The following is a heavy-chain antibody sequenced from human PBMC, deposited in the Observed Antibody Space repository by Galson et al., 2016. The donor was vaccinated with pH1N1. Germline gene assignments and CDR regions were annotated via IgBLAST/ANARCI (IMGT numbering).Heavy chain of an antibody. Sequence: SLRLSCAASGFTFSSYSMNWVRQAPGKGLEWVSCISSSSSYIYYADSVKGRFTISRDNAENSLYLQMSSLRAEDTAVYYCARDHTREWEADAFDIWGQGTMVTVSS. CDR2: ISSSSSYI. CDR3: ARDHTREWEADAFDI. J-gene: IGHJ3*02. CDR1: GFTFSSYS. V-gene: IGHV3-21*01. D-gene: IGHD1-26*01.